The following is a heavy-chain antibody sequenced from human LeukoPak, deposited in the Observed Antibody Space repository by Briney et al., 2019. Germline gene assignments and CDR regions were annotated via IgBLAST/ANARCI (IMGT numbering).Heavy chain of an antibody. J-gene: IGHJ4*02. V-gene: IGHV3-23*01. CDR1: GFTFSGHA. D-gene: IGHD6-19*01. CDR3: AKGPLTEVAGTTWDY. Sequence: GGSLRLSCAASGFTFSGHAMSWVRQAPVKGLEWVSAISGSSGRTCYADSVKGRFTISRDNSKNTLYLQMNSLRVEDTAVYYCAKGPLTEVAGTTWDYWGQGTPVTVSS. CDR2: ISGSSGRT.